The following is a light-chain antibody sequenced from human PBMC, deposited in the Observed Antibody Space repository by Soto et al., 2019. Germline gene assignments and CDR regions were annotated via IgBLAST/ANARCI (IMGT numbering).Light chain of an antibody. J-gene: IGKJ1*01. V-gene: IGKV3-15*01. CDR2: GES. Sequence: EIVLTQSPATLSVSPGERATLSCRASQSVSSNLAWYQQKPGQAPRLLIYGESTRATGIPARFSGSGCGTEFTLTISSRQYAEYSVYYCQKYNNWPPWTFGQGTKVEIK. CDR3: QKYNNWPPWT. CDR1: QSVSSN.